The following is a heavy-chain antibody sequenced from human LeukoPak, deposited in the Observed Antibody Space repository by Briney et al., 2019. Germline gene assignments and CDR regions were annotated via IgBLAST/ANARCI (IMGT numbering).Heavy chain of an antibody. J-gene: IGHJ4*02. CDR1: GYTFTSYG. V-gene: IGHV1-18*01. CDR3: ARGEHYYDSSGFDY. Sequence: ASVKVSCKASGYTFTSYGISWVRQAPGQGLEWMGWISAYNGNTNYAQKLQGRVTMTTDTSTSTAYLELRSLRSDDTAVYYCARGEHYYDSSGFDYWGQGTLVTVSS. CDR2: ISAYNGNT. D-gene: IGHD3-22*01.